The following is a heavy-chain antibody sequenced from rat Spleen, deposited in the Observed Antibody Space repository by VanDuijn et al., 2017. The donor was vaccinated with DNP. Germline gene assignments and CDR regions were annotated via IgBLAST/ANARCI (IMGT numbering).Heavy chain of an antibody. CDR1: GVTFSDQN. CDR2: ISYDGTDT. J-gene: IGHJ2*01. Sequence: EVQLVESGGGLVQPGRSLKLSCAASGVTFSDQNMAWVRQAPKKGLEWVATISYDGTDTHYRDSVRGRFTISRDNAKSILYLQMDSLRSEDTATYYCARPDYWGQGVMVTVSS. V-gene: IGHV5-7*01. CDR3: ARPDY.